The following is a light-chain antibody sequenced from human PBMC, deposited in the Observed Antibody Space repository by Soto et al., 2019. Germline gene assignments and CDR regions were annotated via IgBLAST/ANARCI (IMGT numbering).Light chain of an antibody. J-gene: IGKJ1*01. CDR2: GGS. CDR3: QQYSSSRT. CDR1: QSVSNN. V-gene: IGKV3-20*01. Sequence: EIVMTQSPATLSVSPGETATLSCRASQSVSNNVAWYQQKLGQAPRLLIYGGSSRATGIPVRFSGSGSETDFTLTITRLEPEDFAMYYCQQYSSSRTFGQGTKVDIK.